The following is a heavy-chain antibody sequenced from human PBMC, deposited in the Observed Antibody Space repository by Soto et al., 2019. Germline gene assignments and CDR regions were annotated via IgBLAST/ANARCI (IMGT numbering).Heavy chain of an antibody. V-gene: IGHV3-48*02. Sequence: EVQLVESGGGLVQPGGSLRLSCAASGFTFSSYSMNWVRQAPGKGLEWVSYISSSSSTIYYADSVKGRFTISRDNAKNSLYLQMNSLRDEDTAVYYCARESSTVTVTLFDYWGQGTLVIVSS. CDR3: ARESSTVTVTLFDY. CDR2: ISSSSSTI. CDR1: GFTFSSYS. D-gene: IGHD4-17*01. J-gene: IGHJ4*02.